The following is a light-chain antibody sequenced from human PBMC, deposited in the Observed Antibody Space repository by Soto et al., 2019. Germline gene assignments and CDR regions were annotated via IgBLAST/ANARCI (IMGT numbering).Light chain of an antibody. CDR1: QTISSW. CDR3: QQYNSYSWT. V-gene: IGKV1-5*01. CDR2: DAS. Sequence: DIQMTQSPSTLSASVGDRVTITCRASQTISSWLAWYQQKPGKAPKLLIYDASSLESGDPSRFSGSGSGTEFTLTISSLQPDAFATYYCQQYNSYSWTFGQGTKVEIK. J-gene: IGKJ1*01.